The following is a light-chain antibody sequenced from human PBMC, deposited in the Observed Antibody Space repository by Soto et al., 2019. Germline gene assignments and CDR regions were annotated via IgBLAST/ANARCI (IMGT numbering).Light chain of an antibody. V-gene: IGLV2-11*01. CDR3: CSYADNYFYV. CDR2: DVT. CDR1: SNDVGAYHY. Sequence: QSVLTQPRSVSGSPGQSVTISCTGTSNDVGAYHYVSWYQHHPGKAPKLIIYDVTQRPTGIPDRFSGSKSGNTASLTISGLQADDEADYHCCSYADNYFYVLGNGTKVT. J-gene: IGLJ1*01.